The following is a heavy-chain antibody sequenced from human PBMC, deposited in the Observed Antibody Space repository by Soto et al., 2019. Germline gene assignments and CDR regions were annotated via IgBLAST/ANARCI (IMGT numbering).Heavy chain of an antibody. D-gene: IGHD3-3*01. CDR3: ARDQGRFLEWLLYSGESLFTKNPYAFDI. V-gene: IGHV3-21*01. J-gene: IGHJ3*02. CDR1: GFTFSSYS. CDR2: ISSSSSYI. Sequence: GGSLRLSCAASGFTFSSYSMNWVRQAPGKGLEWVSSISSSSSYIYYADSVKGRFTISRDNAKNSLYLQMNSLRAEDTAVYYCARDQGRFLEWLLYSGESLFTKNPYAFDIWGQGTMVTVSS.